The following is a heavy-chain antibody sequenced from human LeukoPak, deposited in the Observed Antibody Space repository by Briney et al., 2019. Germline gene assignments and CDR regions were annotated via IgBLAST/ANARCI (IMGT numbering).Heavy chain of an antibody. D-gene: IGHD1-7*01. J-gene: IGHJ4*02. CDR2: IYSGGST. Sequence: GGSLRLSCAVSGFTFSSYSMNWVRQAPGKGLEWVSVIYSGGSTYYADSVKGRFTISRDNSKNTLYLQMNSLRAEDTAVYYCATGGTTDFKSYFDYWGQGTLVTVSS. CDR1: GFTFSSYS. V-gene: IGHV3-53*01. CDR3: ATGGTTDFKSYFDY.